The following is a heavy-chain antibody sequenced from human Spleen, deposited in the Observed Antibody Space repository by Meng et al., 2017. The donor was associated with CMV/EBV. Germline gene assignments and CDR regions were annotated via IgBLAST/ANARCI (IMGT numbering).Heavy chain of an antibody. CDR2: ITWDGTSI. J-gene: IGHJ4*02. D-gene: IGHD5-12*01. CDR1: GFTFDDYT. V-gene: IGHV3-43*01. CDR3: AKGGSGYDYTYFDH. Sequence: GESLKISCAASGFTFDDYTMHWVRQAPGKGLEWVSLITWDGTSIYYADSMKGRVTISRDNSKKSLYLQMKSLRSEDTALYYCAKGGSGYDYTYFDHWGQGTLVTV.